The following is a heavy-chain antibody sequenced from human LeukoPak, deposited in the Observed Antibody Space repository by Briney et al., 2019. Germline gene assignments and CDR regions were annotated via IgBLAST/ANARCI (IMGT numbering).Heavy chain of an antibody. J-gene: IGHJ4*02. D-gene: IGHD1-1*01. CDR1: GFTFGDYG. Sequence: GGSLRLSCTASGFTFGDYGMSWFRQAPGKGLEWVGFIRSKAYGETADYAASVKGRFTISRDDSKAIAYLQMNSLKTEDTAVYHCTRDRGAYNLYDYWGQGTLVTVSS. CDR3: TRDRGAYNLYDY. CDR2: IRSKAYGETA. V-gene: IGHV3-49*03.